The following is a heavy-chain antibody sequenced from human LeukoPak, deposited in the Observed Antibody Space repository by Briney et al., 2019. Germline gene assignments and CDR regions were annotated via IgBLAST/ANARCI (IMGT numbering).Heavy chain of an antibody. CDR1: GFTFSSYS. CDR2: ISSSSSTI. V-gene: IGHV3-48*01. CDR3: ARDRDYYDSSGYYLLHDAFDI. Sequence: PGGSLRLSCAASGFTFSSYSMNWVRQAPGKGLEWVSYISSSSSTIYYADSVKGRFTISRDNAKNSLYLQMNSLRAEDTAVYYCARDRDYYDSSGYYLLHDAFDIWGQGTMVTVSS. J-gene: IGHJ3*02. D-gene: IGHD3-22*01.